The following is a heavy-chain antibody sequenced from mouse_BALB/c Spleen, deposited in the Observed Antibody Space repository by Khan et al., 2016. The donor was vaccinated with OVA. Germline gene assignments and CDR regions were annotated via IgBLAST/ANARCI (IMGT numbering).Heavy chain of an antibody. CDR3: AGTSYYGNYYFDY. CDR1: GDSITSGY. D-gene: IGHD2-10*01. Sequence: EVQLQESGPSLVKPSQTLSLTCSVTGDSITSGYWNWIRKFPGNKLEYMGYISYSSSTYYNPSLKSRISITRDTSKNQHYLQLNSMTTEDSATYYCAGTSYYGNYYFDYWGQGTTLTVSS. V-gene: IGHV3-8*02. CDR2: ISYSSST. J-gene: IGHJ2*01.